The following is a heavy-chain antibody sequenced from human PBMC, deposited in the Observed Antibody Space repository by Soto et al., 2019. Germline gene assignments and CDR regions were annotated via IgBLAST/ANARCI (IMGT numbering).Heavy chain of an antibody. CDR2: ISAYNGNT. J-gene: IGHJ4*02. Sequence: QVQLVQSETEVKKPGASVKVSCKASGYTFTSYGISWVRQAPGQGLEWMGWISAYNGNTNYAQKLQGRVTMTTDTARSTGYKALSSLRPDDTAVYSCAGAGGTGLAYWGQGTLV. CDR1: GYTFTSYG. V-gene: IGHV1-18*01. D-gene: IGHD2-15*01. CDR3: AGAGGTGLAY.